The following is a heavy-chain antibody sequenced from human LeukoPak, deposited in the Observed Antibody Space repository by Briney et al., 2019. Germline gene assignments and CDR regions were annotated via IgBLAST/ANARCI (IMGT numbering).Heavy chain of an antibody. CDR2: INPSGGST. J-gene: IGHJ4*02. CDR3: ARDPPFIKGSGYAAGYFDY. CDR1: GYTFTSYY. Sequence: ASVKASCKASGYTFTSYYMHWVRQAPGQGLEWMGIINPSGGSTSYAQKFQGRVTMTRDTSTSTVYMELSSLRSEDTAVYYCARDPPFIKGSGYAAGYFDYWGQGTLVTVSS. V-gene: IGHV1-46*01. D-gene: IGHD3-22*01.